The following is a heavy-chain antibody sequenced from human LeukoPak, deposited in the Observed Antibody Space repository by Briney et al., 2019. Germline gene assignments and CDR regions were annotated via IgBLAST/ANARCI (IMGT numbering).Heavy chain of an antibody. D-gene: IGHD3-22*01. J-gene: IGHJ6*02. Sequence: GGSLRLSCAASGFTFSSYGMHWVRQAPGKGLEWVAVIWYDGSNKYYADSVKGRFTTSRDNTKNTLYLQMNSLRAEDTAVYYCARVLLPLYGMVAWGQGTPFT. CDR2: IWYDGSNK. CDR3: ARVLLPLYGMVA. CDR1: GFTFSSYG. V-gene: IGHV3-33*01.